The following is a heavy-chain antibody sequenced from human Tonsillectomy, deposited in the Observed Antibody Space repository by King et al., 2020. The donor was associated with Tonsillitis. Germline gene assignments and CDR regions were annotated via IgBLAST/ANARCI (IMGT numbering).Heavy chain of an antibody. Sequence: QLVQSGTEVKRPGASVKVSCQASGYTFTDYYIHWVRQAPGQGLEWMGWINPHDGLTEFAQKFQGRVTMTRDTSAYTANMELTSLRSDDTAVYYCARDTVFGGESMSVFDLWGQGTLVTVSS. D-gene: IGHD3-10*01. CDR2: INPHDGLT. J-gene: IGHJ5*02. V-gene: IGHV1-2*02. CDR3: ARDTVFGGESMSVFDL. CDR1: GYTFTDYY.